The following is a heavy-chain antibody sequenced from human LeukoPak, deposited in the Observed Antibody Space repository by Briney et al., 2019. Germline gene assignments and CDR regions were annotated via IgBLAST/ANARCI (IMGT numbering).Heavy chain of an antibody. Sequence: ASVKVSCKASGYTFTGYYMHWVRQAPGQGFEWMGWINPNSGGTNYAQKFQGRVTMTRDTSISTAYMELSRLRSDDTAVYYCSLSLGDPLTGDPWGQGTLVTVSS. J-gene: IGHJ5*02. V-gene: IGHV1-2*02. D-gene: IGHD3-16*01. CDR3: SLSLGDPLTGDP. CDR1: GYTFTGYY. CDR2: INPNSGGT.